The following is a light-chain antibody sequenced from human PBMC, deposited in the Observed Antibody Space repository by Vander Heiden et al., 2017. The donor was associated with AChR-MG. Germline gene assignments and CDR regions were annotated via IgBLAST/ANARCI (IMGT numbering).Light chain of an antibody. J-gene: IGKJ2*01. CDR1: QDISNF. CDR2: DAS. Sequence: DIQMTQSPSSLSASVGDTVTITCQASQDISNFLNWYQQKPGKAPKLLIYDASNLETGVPSRFSGSGSGTDFTFTISSLQPEDIATYYCQQYDNVPYTFGQGTKLEIK. V-gene: IGKV1-33*01. CDR3: QQYDNVPYT.